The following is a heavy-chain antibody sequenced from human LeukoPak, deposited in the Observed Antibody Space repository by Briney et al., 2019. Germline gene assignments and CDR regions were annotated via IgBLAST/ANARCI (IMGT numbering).Heavy chain of an antibody. Sequence: ASVKVSCKASGDTFISYALSWVRQAPGQGLEWMGGIIPIFGTANYAQKFQGRVTITADESTSTAYMELSSLRSEDTAVYYCAIQRIVQNWFDPWGQGTLVTVSS. CDR3: AIQRIVQNWFDP. V-gene: IGHV1-69*13. CDR1: GDTFISYA. D-gene: IGHD2/OR15-2a*01. CDR2: IIPIFGTA. J-gene: IGHJ5*02.